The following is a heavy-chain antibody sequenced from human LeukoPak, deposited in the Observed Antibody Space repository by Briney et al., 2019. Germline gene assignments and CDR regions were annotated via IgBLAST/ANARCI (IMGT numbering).Heavy chain of an antibody. D-gene: IGHD2-2*01. Sequence: GGSLRLSCAASGFTFSSYGMHWVRQAPGKGLEWVAVISYDGSNKYYADSVKGRFTISRDNSKNTLYLQMNSLRAEDTAVYYCAKGDVVPAAMGEYFQHWGQGTLVTVSS. CDR3: AKGDVVPAAMGEYFQH. V-gene: IGHV3-30*18. CDR2: ISYDGSNK. J-gene: IGHJ1*01. CDR1: GFTFSSYG.